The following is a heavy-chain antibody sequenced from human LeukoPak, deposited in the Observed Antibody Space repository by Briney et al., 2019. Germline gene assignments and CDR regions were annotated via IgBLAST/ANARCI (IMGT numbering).Heavy chain of an antibody. CDR1: GYTFTGYY. D-gene: IGHD6-19*01. J-gene: IGHJ6*03. CDR3: ARDPFKGRWLVGYYYYYYMDV. Sequence: EASVKVSCKASGYTFTGYYMHWVRQAPGQGLEWMGWINPNSGGTNYAQKFQGRVTMTRDTSISTAYMELSRLRSYDTAVYYCARDPFKGRWLVGYYYYYYMDVWGKGTTVTVSS. CDR2: INPNSGGT. V-gene: IGHV1-2*02.